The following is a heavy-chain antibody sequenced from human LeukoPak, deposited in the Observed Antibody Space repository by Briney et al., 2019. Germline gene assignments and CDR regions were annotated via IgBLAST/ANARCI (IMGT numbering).Heavy chain of an antibody. CDR3: ARAGYSNRWDGVDY. Sequence: PGESLKISCKGSGYPFTNYWIGWVRQMPGKGLEFMGIIYPGDSDTRYSPSFQGQVTISVDKSINTAYLQWSSLKASDSAMYYCARAGYSNRWDGVDYWGQGTLVTVSS. J-gene: IGHJ4*02. CDR2: IYPGDSDT. CDR1: GYPFTNYW. V-gene: IGHV5-51*01. D-gene: IGHD2/OR15-2a*01.